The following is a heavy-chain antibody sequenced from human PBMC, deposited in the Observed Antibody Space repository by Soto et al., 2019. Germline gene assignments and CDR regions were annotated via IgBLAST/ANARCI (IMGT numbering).Heavy chain of an antibody. CDR3: ASDPVAGTYFDY. V-gene: IGHV1-18*01. J-gene: IGHJ4*02. Sequence: QVQLVQSGAEVKKPGASVKVSCKASGYTFTTYGISWVRQAPGQGLEWRGWINGYNVNTNYAQKLQGRVTMTTDTSTSTAYMELRSLRSADTAVYYCASDPVAGTYFDYWGQGTLVTVSS. CDR2: INGYNVNT. CDR1: GYTFTTYG. D-gene: IGHD6-19*01.